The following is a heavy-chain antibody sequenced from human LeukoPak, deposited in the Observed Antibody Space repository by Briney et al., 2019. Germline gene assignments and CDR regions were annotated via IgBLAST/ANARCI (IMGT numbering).Heavy chain of an antibody. CDR1: GFTFSSYG. D-gene: IGHD3-9*01. V-gene: IGHV3-30*02. CDR2: IRYDGSNK. CDR3: AKWRYDILTMDY. J-gene: IGHJ4*02. Sequence: GGSLRLSCAASGFTFSSYGMHWVRQAPGKGLEWVTFIRYDGSNKYYADSVKGRFTISRDNSKNTLYLQMNSLRAEDTAVYYCAKWRYDILTMDYWGQGTLVTVSS.